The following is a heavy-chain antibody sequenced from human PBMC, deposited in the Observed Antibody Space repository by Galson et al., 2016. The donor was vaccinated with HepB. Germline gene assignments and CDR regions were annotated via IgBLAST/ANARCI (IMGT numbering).Heavy chain of an antibody. CDR3: ARDGQWLVRRSFDY. J-gene: IGHJ4*02. Sequence: SLRLSCAAPGFTFANYGMHWVRQAPGRGLEWLAVISYDGGKQYYVDSMRGRITISRDNSNNTLFLEMHSLRRDDTATYFCARDGQWLVRRSFDYWGQGALVTVAS. D-gene: IGHD6-19*01. V-gene: IGHV3-30*03. CDR1: GFTFANYG. CDR2: ISYDGGKQ.